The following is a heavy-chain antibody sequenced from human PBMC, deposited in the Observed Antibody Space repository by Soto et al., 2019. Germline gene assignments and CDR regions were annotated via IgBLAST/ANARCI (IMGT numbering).Heavy chain of an antibody. Sequence: GASVKVSCKASGGTFSSYAISWVRQAPGQGLEWMGGIIPIFGTANYAQKFQGRVTITADESTSTAYMELSSLRSEDTAVYYCASTGGRVGAFDIWGQGTMVTVSS. CDR3: ASTGGRVGAFDI. V-gene: IGHV1-69*13. CDR1: GGTFSSYA. J-gene: IGHJ3*02. D-gene: IGHD1-1*01. CDR2: IIPIFGTA.